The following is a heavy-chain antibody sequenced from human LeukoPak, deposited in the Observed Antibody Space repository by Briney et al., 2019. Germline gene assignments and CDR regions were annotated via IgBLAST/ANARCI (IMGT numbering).Heavy chain of an antibody. CDR2: ICYSGST. Sequence: SETLSLTCTVSGGSISSYYWSWIRQPPGKGLEWIGYICYSGSTNYNPSLKSRVTISVDTSKNQFSLKLSSVTAADTAVYYCARACYGSGGSCPPGMDVWGQGTTVTVSS. D-gene: IGHD2-15*01. J-gene: IGHJ6*02. CDR1: GGSISSYY. CDR3: ARACYGSGGSCPPGMDV. V-gene: IGHV4-59*01.